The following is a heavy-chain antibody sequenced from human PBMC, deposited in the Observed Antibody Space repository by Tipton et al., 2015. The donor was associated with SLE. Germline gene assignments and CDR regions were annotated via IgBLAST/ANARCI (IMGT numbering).Heavy chain of an antibody. J-gene: IGHJ6*02. D-gene: IGHD2-21*02. V-gene: IGHV4-59*08. CDR1: GGSISSNS. CDR3: ARGMVTWRGAIVGVDV. CDR2: ISYGGGT. Sequence: TLSLTCSVSGGSISSNSWIWIRQPPGKGLDWIGYISYGGGTNYNPSLKSRVTISVDMAKNQFSLKLTSVTAADTAMYYCARGMVTWRGAIVGVDVWGQGTTVNASS.